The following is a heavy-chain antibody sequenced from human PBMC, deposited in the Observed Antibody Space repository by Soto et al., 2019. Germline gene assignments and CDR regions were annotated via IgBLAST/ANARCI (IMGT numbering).Heavy chain of an antibody. J-gene: IGHJ4*02. CDR2: ISAHTGNT. CDR3: ARGRYGDY. V-gene: IGHV1-18*01. CDR1: GYAFTTYG. D-gene: IGHD1-1*01. Sequence: QVYLVQSGAEVKKLGASVKVSCKGSGYAFTTYGITCVRQAPGQGLEGMGWISAHTGNTNCAQKLQGRDTVTTDTSTSTAYMELRSLRSDDTDVYYCARGRYGDYWGQGALVTVSS.